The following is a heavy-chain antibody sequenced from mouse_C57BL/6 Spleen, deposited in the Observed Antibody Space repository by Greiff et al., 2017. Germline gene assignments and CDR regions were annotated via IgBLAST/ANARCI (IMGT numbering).Heavy chain of an antibody. Sequence: QVQLQQSGAELVRPGHSVKMSCKASGYTFTNYWIGWAKQRPGHGLEWIGDIYPGGGYTNYNEKFKGKATLTADKSSSTAYMQFSSLTSEDSAIYYCARGGDGNYYFDYWGQGTTLTVSS. V-gene: IGHV1-63*01. CDR1: GYTFTNYW. D-gene: IGHD2-1*01. CDR3: ARGGDGNYYFDY. CDR2: IYPGGGYT. J-gene: IGHJ2*01.